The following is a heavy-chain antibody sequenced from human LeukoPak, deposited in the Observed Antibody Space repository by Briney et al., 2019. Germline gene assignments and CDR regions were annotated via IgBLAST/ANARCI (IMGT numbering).Heavy chain of an antibody. D-gene: IGHD5-18*01. Sequence: PGGSLRLSCAASGFTFSSYGMHWVRQAPGKGLEWVSAISGSGGSTYYADSVKGRFTISRDNSKNTLYLQMNSLRAEDTAVYYCAKDQDIGGYSYGYPTTFDYWGQGTLVTVSS. CDR3: AKDQDIGGYSYGYPTTFDY. CDR1: GFTFSSYG. CDR2: ISGSGGST. V-gene: IGHV3-23*01. J-gene: IGHJ4*02.